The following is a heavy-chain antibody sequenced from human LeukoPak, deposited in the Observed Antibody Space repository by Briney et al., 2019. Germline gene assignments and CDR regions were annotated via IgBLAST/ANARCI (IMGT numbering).Heavy chain of an antibody. CDR2: ISYDATNK. V-gene: IGHV3-30-3*01. Sequence: PGRSLRLSCAASGFTFSSYAMHWVRQAPGKGLEWVAVISYDATNKYYADSVKGRFTISRDNSKDTLYLLMDSLRAEDTAVYYCARDQSAGYSSSGSSSWGRLGDWGQGTLVTVSS. J-gene: IGHJ4*02. CDR3: ARDQSAGYSSSGSSSWGRLGD. D-gene: IGHD6-13*01. CDR1: GFTFSSYA.